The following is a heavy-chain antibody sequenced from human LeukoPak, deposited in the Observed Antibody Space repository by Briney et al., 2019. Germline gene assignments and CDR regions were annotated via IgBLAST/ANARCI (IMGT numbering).Heavy chain of an antibody. CDR2: ISNTGGST. J-gene: IGHJ1*01. Sequence: PGGSLRLSWAASGFSFNTYAMSWVRQAPGKGLEWVSAISNTGGSTYYADSVKGRFTISRDKSKNTLSLQMNSLRAEDTAVYYCAQQVGYCSSGSCYFTYWGQGTLVTVSS. CDR3: AQQVGYCSSGSCYFTY. D-gene: IGHD2-15*01. V-gene: IGHV3-23*01. CDR1: GFSFNTYA.